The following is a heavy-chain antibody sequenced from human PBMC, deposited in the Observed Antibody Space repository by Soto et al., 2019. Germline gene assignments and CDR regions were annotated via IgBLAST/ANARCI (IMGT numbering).Heavy chain of an antibody. Sequence: PGGSVRLSCAASGFTFSDFGMSWVRQAPGKGLEWVSVISASGDATYYAASVKGRFTLSRDNSKNTLYLQMNSLTVADTAVYYCAKKVTIYAVDPADYWGQGTQVTVSS. CDR3: AKKVTIYAVDPADY. CDR1: GFTFSDFG. J-gene: IGHJ4*02. CDR2: ISASGDAT. V-gene: IGHV3-23*01. D-gene: IGHD3-3*01.